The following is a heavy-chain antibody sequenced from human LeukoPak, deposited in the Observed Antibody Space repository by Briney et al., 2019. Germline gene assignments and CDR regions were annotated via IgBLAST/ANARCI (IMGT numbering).Heavy chain of an antibody. CDR2: IIPIFGTA. J-gene: IGHJ3*02. CDR3: AGTWVDTATVHAFDI. D-gene: IGHD5-18*01. V-gene: IGHV1-69*06. Sequence: EASVKVSCKASGGTFSSYAISWVGQAPGQGLEWMGGIIPIFGTANYAQKFQGRVTITADKSTSTAYMELSSLRSEDTAVYYCAGTWVDTATVHAFDIWGQGTMVTVSS. CDR1: GGTFSSYA.